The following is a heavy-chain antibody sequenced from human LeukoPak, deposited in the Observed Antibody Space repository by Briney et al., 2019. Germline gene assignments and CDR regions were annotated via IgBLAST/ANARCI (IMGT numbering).Heavy chain of an antibody. V-gene: IGHV3-30*18. J-gene: IGHJ6*02. Sequence: GGSLRLSCAASGFTFSSYGMHWVRQAPGKGLEWVAVISYDGSNKYYADSVKGRFTISRYNSKNTLYLQMNSLRAEDTAVYYCAKATLGGPYYYYGMDVWGQGTTVAVSS. CDR2: ISYDGSNK. CDR3: AKATLGGPYYYYGMDV. D-gene: IGHD4-23*01. CDR1: GFTFSSYG.